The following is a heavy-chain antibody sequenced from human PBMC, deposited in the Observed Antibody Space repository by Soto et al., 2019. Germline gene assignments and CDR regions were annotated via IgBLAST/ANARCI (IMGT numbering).Heavy chain of an antibody. CDR3: ATIPHSPYSSSWYYRSGDDY. J-gene: IGHJ4*02. CDR2: FDPEDGET. V-gene: IGHV1-24*01. Sequence: GASVKVSCKVSGYTLTELSMHWVRQAPGKGLEWMGGFDPEDGETIYAQKFQGRVTMTEDTSTDTAYMELSSPRSEDTAVYYCATIPHSPYSSSWYYRSGDDYWGQGTLVTVSS. CDR1: GYTLTELS. D-gene: IGHD6-13*01.